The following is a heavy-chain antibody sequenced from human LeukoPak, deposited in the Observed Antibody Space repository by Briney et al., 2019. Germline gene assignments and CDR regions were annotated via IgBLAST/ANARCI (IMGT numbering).Heavy chain of an antibody. CDR3: ARDRLPYSGYAEFYYYYYGMDV. D-gene: IGHD5-12*01. CDR2: INAGNGNT. J-gene: IGHJ6*02. Sequence: ASVKVSCKASGYTFTSYAMHWVRQAPGQRLEWMGWINAGNGNTKYSQKFQGRVTITRDTSASTAYMELSSLRSEDTAVYYCARDRLPYSGYAEFYYYYYGMDVWGQGTTVTVSS. V-gene: IGHV1-3*01. CDR1: GYTFTSYA.